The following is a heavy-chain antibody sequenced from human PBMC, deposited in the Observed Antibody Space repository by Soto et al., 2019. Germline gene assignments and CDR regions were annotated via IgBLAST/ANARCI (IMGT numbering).Heavy chain of an antibody. J-gene: IGHJ6*03. V-gene: IGHV1-18*01. CDR3: ARGRTNYDFWSGPGSYYYYYMDV. CDR1: GYTCPSWG. D-gene: IGHD3-3*01. CDR2: ISAYNGNT. Sequence: ASVRVSCRASGYTCPSWGISWVRQAPGQGLEWMGWISAYNGNTNYAQKLQGRVTMTTDTSTSTAYMELRSLRSDDTAVYYCARGRTNYDFWSGPGSYYYYYMDVWGKGTTVTSP.